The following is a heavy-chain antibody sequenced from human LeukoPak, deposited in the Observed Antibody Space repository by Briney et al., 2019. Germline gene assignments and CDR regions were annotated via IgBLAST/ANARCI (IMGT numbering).Heavy chain of an antibody. CDR3: ARGGSYYGHFDY. Sequence: SEKVSCKASVGTFSSYAISWVRQAPGQGLEWMGGIIPIFGTANYAQKFQGRVTITADKSTSTAYMELSSLRSEDTAVYYCARGGSYYGHFDYWGQGTLVTVSS. V-gene: IGHV1-69*06. D-gene: IGHD1-26*01. J-gene: IGHJ4*02. CDR1: VGTFSSYA. CDR2: IIPIFGTA.